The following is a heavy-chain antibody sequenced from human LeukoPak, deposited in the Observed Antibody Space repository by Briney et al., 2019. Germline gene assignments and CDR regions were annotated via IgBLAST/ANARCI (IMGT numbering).Heavy chain of an antibody. V-gene: IGHV3-30*04. CDR3: AREGWYNWNPTNAFDI. CDR2: ISYDGSNK. J-gene: IGHJ3*02. D-gene: IGHD1-20*01. CDR1: GFTFSSYA. Sequence: GGSLRLSCAASGFTFSSYAMHWVRQAPGKGLEWVAVISYDGSNKYYADSVKGRFTISRDNSKNTLYLQMNSLRAEDTAVSYCAREGWYNWNPTNAFDIWGQGTMVTVSS.